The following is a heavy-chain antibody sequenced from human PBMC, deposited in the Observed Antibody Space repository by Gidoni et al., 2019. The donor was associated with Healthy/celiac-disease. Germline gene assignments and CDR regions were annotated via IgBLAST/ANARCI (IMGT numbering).Heavy chain of an antibody. CDR1: GYSFTSYW. Sequence: EVQLVQSGAEVKKPGESLRISCKGSGYSFTSYWISWVRQMPGKGLEWMGRIDPSDSYTNYSPSFQGHVTISADKSISTAYLQWSSLKASDTAMYYCARLWGGLWFGELLRPDYWGQGTLVTVSS. V-gene: IGHV5-10-1*03. D-gene: IGHD3-10*01. CDR3: ARLWGGLWFGELLRPDY. CDR2: IDPSDSYT. J-gene: IGHJ4*02.